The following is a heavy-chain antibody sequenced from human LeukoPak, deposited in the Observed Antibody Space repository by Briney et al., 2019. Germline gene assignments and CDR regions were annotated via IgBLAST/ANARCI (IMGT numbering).Heavy chain of an antibody. J-gene: IGHJ4*02. Sequence: SESLSLTCAVSGYSISSGYYWGWIRQPPGKGLEWIGSIYHSGSTYYNPSLKSRVTISVDTSKNQFSLKLSSVTAADTAVYYCASLDFWSGYRYYFDYWGQGTLVTVSS. D-gene: IGHD3-3*01. CDR3: ASLDFWSGYRYYFDY. CDR1: GYSISSGYY. V-gene: IGHV4-38-2*01. CDR2: IYHSGST.